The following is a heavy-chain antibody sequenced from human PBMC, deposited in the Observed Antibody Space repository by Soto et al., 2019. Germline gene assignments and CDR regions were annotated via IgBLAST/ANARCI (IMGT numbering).Heavy chain of an antibody. Sequence: QVQLQESGPGLVKPSETLSLTCTVSGGSISSYYWTWVRQSPGKGLEWIGYVFSSGSTNYNPSLESRVTISLDPSKNQFSLKVISVTAADTAVYYCARRGKKSFYYYMDVWGKRTTVTVSS. V-gene: IGHV4-59*08. CDR2: VFSSGST. CDR1: GGSISSYY. J-gene: IGHJ6*03. CDR3: ARRGKKSFYYYMDV.